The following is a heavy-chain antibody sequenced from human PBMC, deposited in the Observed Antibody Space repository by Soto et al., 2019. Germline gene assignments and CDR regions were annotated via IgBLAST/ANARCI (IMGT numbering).Heavy chain of an antibody. CDR2: ISSSSSYI. CDR1: GFNLSSHN. D-gene: IGHD1-26*01. CDR3: ARVRASRIDY. Sequence: GSLRLSCAASGFNLSSHNLDWVRQAPGKGLEWVSSISSSSSYIYYADSVKGRFTISRDNAKNSLYLQMNSLRAEDTAVYYCARVRASRIDYWGQGTLVTVSS. V-gene: IGHV3-21*04. J-gene: IGHJ4*02.